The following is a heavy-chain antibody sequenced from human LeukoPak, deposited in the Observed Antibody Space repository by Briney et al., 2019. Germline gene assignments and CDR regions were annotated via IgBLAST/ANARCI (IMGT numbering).Heavy chain of an antibody. Sequence: SETLSLTCTVSGGSISSSSYYWGWIRQPPGKGLEWIGSIYYSGSTYYNPSLKSRVTISVDTSKNQFSLKLSSVTAADTAVYYCARGMVRGVPDYWGQGTLVTVSS. CDR3: ARGMVRGVPDY. J-gene: IGHJ4*02. V-gene: IGHV4-39*07. D-gene: IGHD3-10*01. CDR1: GGSISSSSYY. CDR2: IYYSGST.